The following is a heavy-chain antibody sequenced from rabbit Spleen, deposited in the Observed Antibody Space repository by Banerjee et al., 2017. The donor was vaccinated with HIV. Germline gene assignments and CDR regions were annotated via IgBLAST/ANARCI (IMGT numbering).Heavy chain of an antibody. CDR3: ARDLIGVIGWNFNL. CDR1: GFDFSGYG. D-gene: IGHD1-1*01. V-gene: IGHV1S45*01. CDR2: INIVTYKAV. J-gene: IGHJ4*01. Sequence: EQLEESGGGLVQPGGSLKLSCKASGFDFSGYGMSWVRQAPGKGLEWIGYINIVTYKAVYATWAKGRFTISRTSSTTVTLQMTSLTAADTATYFCARDLIGVIGWNFNLWGPGTLVTVS.